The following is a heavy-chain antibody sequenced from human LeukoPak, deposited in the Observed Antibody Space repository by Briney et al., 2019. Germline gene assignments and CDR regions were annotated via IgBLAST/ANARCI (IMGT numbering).Heavy chain of an antibody. D-gene: IGHD3-10*01. J-gene: IGHJ5*02. CDR1: GDSFSSGAYS. CDR2: IFHTGST. V-gene: IGHV4-30-2*01. CDR3: ARELWFANAPGSWLDP. Sequence: SETRSLTCVVSGDSFSSGAYSWSWIRQPPGKGLEWICYIFHTGSTFYNPSLKSRLTISVDNSKNQFSLRLSSVTAADTAVYYCARELWFANAPGSWLDPWGQGTLVTVSS.